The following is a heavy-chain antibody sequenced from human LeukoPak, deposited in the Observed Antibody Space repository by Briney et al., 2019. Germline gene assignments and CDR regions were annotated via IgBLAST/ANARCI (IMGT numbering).Heavy chain of an antibody. Sequence: GGSLRLSCAASGFTFSSYWTSWVRQAPGKGLEWVANIKQDGSEKYYVDSVKGRFTISRDNAKNSLYLQMNSLRAEDTAVYYCARDYYDSSGQQDYWGQGTLVTVSS. J-gene: IGHJ4*02. V-gene: IGHV3-7*01. CDR1: GFTFSSYW. D-gene: IGHD3-22*01. CDR3: ARDYYDSSGQQDY. CDR2: IKQDGSEK.